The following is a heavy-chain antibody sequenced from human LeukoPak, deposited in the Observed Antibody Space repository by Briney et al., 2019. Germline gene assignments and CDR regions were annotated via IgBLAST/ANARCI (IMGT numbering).Heavy chain of an antibody. CDR3: ARETVTREPKVYYYYGMDV. V-gene: IGHV3-11*04. D-gene: IGHD1-26*01. CDR2: ISSSGSTI. Sequence: GGSLRLSCAASGFTFSDDYMRWIRQAPGKGLEWVSYISSSGSTIYYADSVKGRFTISRDNAKNSLYLQMNSLRAEDTAVYYCARETVTREPKVYYYYGMDVWGQGRTVTVYS. J-gene: IGHJ6*02. CDR1: GFTFSDDY.